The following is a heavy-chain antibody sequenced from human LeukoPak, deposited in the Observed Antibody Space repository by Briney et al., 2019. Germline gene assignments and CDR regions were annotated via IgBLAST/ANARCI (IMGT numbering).Heavy chain of an antibody. J-gene: IGHJ4*02. CDR3: ARELYYYGSGSDNFLYY. V-gene: IGHV3-53*01. Sequence: GGSLRLSCAASGFTVSGNYMNWVRQAPGQGLEWVSVINSGGSTHYADSVKGRFTISRDNSKNTLYLQMNSLRAEDTAVYYCARELYYYGSGSDNFLYYWGQGTLVTVSS. D-gene: IGHD3-10*01. CDR2: INSGGST. CDR1: GFTVSGNY.